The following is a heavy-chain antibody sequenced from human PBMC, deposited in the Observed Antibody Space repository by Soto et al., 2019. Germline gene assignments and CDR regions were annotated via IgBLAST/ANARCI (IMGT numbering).Heavy chain of an antibody. J-gene: IGHJ4*02. Sequence: LRLSCVVSGFTFSSYNMNWVRQAPGKGLEWVTYISGSGSTIYYADSVKGRFTISRDNVKNSLYLQMNSLRDEDTAVYYCARSKYIDYWGQGTLVTVSS. CDR3: ARSKYIDY. V-gene: IGHV3-48*02. CDR2: ISGSGSTI. CDR1: GFTFSSYN. D-gene: IGHD4-4*01.